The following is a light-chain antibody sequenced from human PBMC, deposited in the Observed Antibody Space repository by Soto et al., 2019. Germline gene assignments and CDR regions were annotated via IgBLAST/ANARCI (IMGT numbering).Light chain of an antibody. CDR2: INSDGSH. J-gene: IGLJ2*01. Sequence: QSVLTQSPSASASLGASVKLTCTLSSGHSTYAIAWHQQQPEKGPRYLMEINSDGSHNKGDGIPDRFSGSSSGTERYLTISSLQSEDEADYYCQTWDTHVIFSGGTKLTVL. CDR1: SGHSTYA. CDR3: QTWDTHVI. V-gene: IGLV4-69*01.